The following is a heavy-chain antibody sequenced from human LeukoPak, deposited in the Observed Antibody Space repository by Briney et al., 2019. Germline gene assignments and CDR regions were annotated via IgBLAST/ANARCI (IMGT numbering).Heavy chain of an antibody. CDR2: ISSSGITI. V-gene: IGHV3-11*01. Sequence: GGSLRLSCAGSGFAFSDFCMSWIRQAPGKGLEWVSYISSSGITIYYADSVKGRFTISRDNAKNSLYLQMNSLRAEDTAVYYCVRDSGDYEGRLDYWGQGTLVTVSS. CDR3: VRDSGDYEGRLDY. D-gene: IGHD4-17*01. J-gene: IGHJ4*02. CDR1: GFAFSDFC.